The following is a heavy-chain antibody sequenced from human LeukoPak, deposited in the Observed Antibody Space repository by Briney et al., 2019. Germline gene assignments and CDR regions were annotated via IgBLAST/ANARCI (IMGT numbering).Heavy chain of an antibody. Sequence: PSETLSLTCAVYGGSFSGYYWSWIRQPPGKGLEWIGEINHSGSTNYNPSLKSRVTISVDTSKNQFSLKLSSVTAADTAVYYCASVVVVAATIWFDPWGQGTLVTVSS. CDR1: GGSFSGYY. J-gene: IGHJ5*02. D-gene: IGHD2-15*01. V-gene: IGHV4-34*01. CDR2: INHSGST. CDR3: ASVVVVAATIWFDP.